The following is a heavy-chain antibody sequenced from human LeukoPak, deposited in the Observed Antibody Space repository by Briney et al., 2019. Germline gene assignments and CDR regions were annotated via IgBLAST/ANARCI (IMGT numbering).Heavy chain of an antibody. V-gene: IGHV3-23*01. CDR1: GFTFSIYG. J-gene: IGHJ4*02. CDR3: AKDAEGPLDY. CDR2: LNDGGRST. D-gene: IGHD1-14*01. Sequence: GGSLRLSCAASGFTFSIYGMSWVRQAPGKGLEWVSALNDGGRSTYYADSVKGRFTISRDNSKNTLYLQMNSLRGEDTAVYYCAKDAEGPLDYWGQGTLVTVSS.